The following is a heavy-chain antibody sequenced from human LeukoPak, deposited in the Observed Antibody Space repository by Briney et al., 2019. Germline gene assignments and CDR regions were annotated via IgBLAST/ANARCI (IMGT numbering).Heavy chain of an antibody. CDR1: GFTVSNNY. D-gene: IGHD2-15*01. CDR3: AKGGYAPVDY. Sequence: GGSLRLSCVVSGFTVSNNYMSWVRQAPGKGLEWVSAISGSGGSTYYADSVKGRFTISRDNSKNTLYLQMNSLRAEDTAVYYCAKGGYAPVDYWGQGTLVTVSS. V-gene: IGHV3-23*01. J-gene: IGHJ4*02. CDR2: ISGSGGST.